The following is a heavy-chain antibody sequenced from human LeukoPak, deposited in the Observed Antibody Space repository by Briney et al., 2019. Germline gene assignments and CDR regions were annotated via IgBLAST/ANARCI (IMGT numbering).Heavy chain of an antibody. CDR3: ARFCSGGSCPDV. V-gene: IGHV4-59*01. CDR1: GGSISSYF. CDR2: IYYGGST. J-gene: IGHJ6*02. Sequence: PSETLSLTCTVSGGSISSYFWTWLRQPPGKGLEWIGNIYYGGSTRYNPSLKSRVSISVDTSKNQFSLKLTSVTAADTAVYYCARFCSGGSCPDVWGQGTTVSVSS. D-gene: IGHD2-15*01.